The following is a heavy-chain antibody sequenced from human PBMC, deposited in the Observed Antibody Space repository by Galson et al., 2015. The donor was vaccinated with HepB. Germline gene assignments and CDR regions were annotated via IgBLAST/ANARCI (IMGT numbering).Heavy chain of an antibody. CDR3: ARDRKVTIFGVVISEARRGFDY. CDR2: INPSGGST. J-gene: IGHJ4*02. CDR1: GYTFTSYY. Sequence: SVKVSCKASGYTFTSYYMHWVRQAPGQGLEWMGIINPSGGSTSYAQKFQGRVTMTRDTSTSTVYMELSSLRSEDTAVYYCARDRKVTIFGVVISEARRGFDYWGQGTLVTVSS. D-gene: IGHD3-3*01. V-gene: IGHV1-46*01.